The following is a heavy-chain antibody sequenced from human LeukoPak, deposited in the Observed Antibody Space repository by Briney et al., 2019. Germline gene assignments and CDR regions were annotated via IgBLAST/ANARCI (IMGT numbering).Heavy chain of an antibody. J-gene: IGHJ4*02. V-gene: IGHV3-11*03. Sequence: GGSLRLSCAASGFTFSDYYMSWIRQAPGKGLEWVSYISSSSSYTNYADSVKGRFTISRDNAKNLLYLQTNSLRAEDTAVYYCASRAGYTGSWSAFDYWGQGTLVTVSS. CDR1: GFTFSDYY. CDR2: ISSSSSYT. D-gene: IGHD6-13*01. CDR3: ASRAGYTGSWSAFDY.